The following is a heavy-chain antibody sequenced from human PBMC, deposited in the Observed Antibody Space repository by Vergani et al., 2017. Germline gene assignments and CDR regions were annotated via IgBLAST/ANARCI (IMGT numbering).Heavy chain of an antibody. Sequence: VQLVESGGGVVQPGRSLKLSCAASGFTFSGSAMHWVRQASGKGLEWVGRIRSKAYSYATAYAASVKGRFTISRDDSKNTAYLQMNSLKTEDTAVYYCARGTNVLLWFGGDWGQGTLVTVSS. CDR2: IRSKAYSYAT. CDR1: GFTFSGSA. J-gene: IGHJ4*02. D-gene: IGHD3-10*01. CDR3: ARGTNVLLWFGGD. V-gene: IGHV3-73*01.